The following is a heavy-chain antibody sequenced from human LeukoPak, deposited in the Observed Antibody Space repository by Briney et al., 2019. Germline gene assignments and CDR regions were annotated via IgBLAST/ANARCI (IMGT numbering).Heavy chain of an antibody. CDR1: GYSISSGYY. Sequence: SETLSLTCAVSGYSISSGYYWGWIRQPPGKGLEWIGSIYHSGSTYYNPSLKSRVTISVDTSKNQFSLKLRSVTAADTAVYYCARLRFERWQQLVFDYWGQGTLVTVSS. CDR3: ARLRFERWQQLVFDY. D-gene: IGHD6-13*01. CDR2: IYHSGST. J-gene: IGHJ4*02. V-gene: IGHV4-38-2*01.